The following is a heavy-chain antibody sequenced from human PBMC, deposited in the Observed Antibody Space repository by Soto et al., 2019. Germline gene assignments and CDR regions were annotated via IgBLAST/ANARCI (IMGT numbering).Heavy chain of an antibody. D-gene: IGHD3-3*01. V-gene: IGHV3-66*01. Sequence: PGGSLRLSCAASGFTVSSNYMSWVRQAPGKGLEWVSVIYSGGSTYYADSVKGRFTISRDNSKNTLYLQMNSLRAEDTAVYYCARVPGSGYYNWFDPWGQGTLVTVSS. CDR2: IYSGGST. CDR3: ARVPGSGYYNWFDP. CDR1: GFTVSSNY. J-gene: IGHJ5*02.